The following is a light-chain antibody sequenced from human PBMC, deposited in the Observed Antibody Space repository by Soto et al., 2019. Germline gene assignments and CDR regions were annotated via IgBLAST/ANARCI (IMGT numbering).Light chain of an antibody. Sequence: QSALTQPASVSGSPGQSITISCTGTSSDVGGYNYVSWYQHHPGKAPKLMVYEVSNRPSGVSNRFSGSKSGNTASLTISGLQAEDEADFYCTSYTASSTYVFGTGTTLTVL. CDR2: EVS. CDR1: SSDVGGYNY. V-gene: IGLV2-14*01. CDR3: TSYTASSTYV. J-gene: IGLJ1*01.